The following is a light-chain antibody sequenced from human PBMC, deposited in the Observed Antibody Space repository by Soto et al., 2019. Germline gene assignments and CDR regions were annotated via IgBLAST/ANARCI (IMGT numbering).Light chain of an antibody. CDR3: PQDYNYPRT. CDR2: AAS. CDR1: QGIRND. J-gene: IGKJ1*01. V-gene: IGKV1-6*01. Sequence: AIQMPQSPSSLSASVGDRVTITCRASQGIRNDLGWYQQKPGKAPKLLIYAASSLQSGVPSRFSGSGSGTDFTLTISSLQPEDFATYYCPQDYNYPRTFGQGTKVDIK.